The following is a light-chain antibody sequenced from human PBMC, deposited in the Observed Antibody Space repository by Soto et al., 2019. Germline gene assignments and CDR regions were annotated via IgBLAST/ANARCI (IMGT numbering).Light chain of an antibody. V-gene: IGKV3-20*01. CDR1: QSVSSTY. CDR2: GAS. J-gene: IGKJ2*01. Sequence: EIVLTQSPGTLSLSPGERATLSCRVSQSVSSTYLAWYQQKPGQAPRVLVYGASNRATGIPDRFSGSGSGTDFTLTISRLEPEDFAVYFCQQYGTSPPFTFGQGTK. CDR3: QQYGTSPPFT.